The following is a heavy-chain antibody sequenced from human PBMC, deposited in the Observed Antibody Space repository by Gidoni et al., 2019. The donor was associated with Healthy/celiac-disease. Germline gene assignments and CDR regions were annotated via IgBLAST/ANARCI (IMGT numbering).Heavy chain of an antibody. CDR1: GGSISSSNW. CDR2: IYHSGST. J-gene: IGHJ5*02. CDR3: ALRRAAGIQFCCWFDP. D-gene: IGHD6-19*01. V-gene: IGHV4-4*02. Sequence: QVQLQESGPGLVKPSGNLSLTCAVSGGSISSSNWWSWVRQPPGKGLEWIGEIYHSGSTNYHPSLKSRVTLSVDKSKNQFSLKLSSVTAADTAVYYCALRRAAGIQFCCWFDPWGQGTLVTVSS.